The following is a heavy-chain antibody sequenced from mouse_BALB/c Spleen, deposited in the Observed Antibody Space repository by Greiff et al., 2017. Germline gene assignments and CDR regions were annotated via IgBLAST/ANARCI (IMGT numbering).Heavy chain of an antibody. CDR3: ARWDTTATRAFDY. D-gene: IGHD1-2*01. CDR1: GYSITSDYA. V-gene: IGHV3-2*02. CDR2: ISYSGST. J-gene: IGHJ2*01. Sequence: DVKLQESGPGLVKPSQSLSLTCTVTGYSITSDYAWNWIRQFPGNKLEWMGYISYSGSTSYNPSLKSRISITRDTSKNQFFLQLNSVTTEDTATYYCARWDTTATRAFDYWGQGTTLTVSS.